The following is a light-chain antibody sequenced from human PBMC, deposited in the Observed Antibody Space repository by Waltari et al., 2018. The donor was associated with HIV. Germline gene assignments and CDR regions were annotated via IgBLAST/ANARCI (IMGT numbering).Light chain of an antibody. Sequence: QSALTQPASVSGSPGQSITVSCTGTSSDVGGYNYVSWYQQHPGKAPNLMISDFPYQPSGVSNRCSGSKSGNTASLTISGRQAEDEADYYCISYASSSTLVFGGGTKVTVL. CDR2: DFP. CDR3: ISYASSSTLV. V-gene: IGLV2-14*03. J-gene: IGLJ2*01. CDR1: SSDVGGYNY.